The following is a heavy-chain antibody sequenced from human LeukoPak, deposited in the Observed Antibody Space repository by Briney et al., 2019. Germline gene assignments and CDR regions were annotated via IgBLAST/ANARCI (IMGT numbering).Heavy chain of an antibody. CDR3: AGNYGPYYFDY. V-gene: IGHV3-33*08. CDR1: GFTFSGFW. CDR2: IWYDGSNK. J-gene: IGHJ4*02. D-gene: IGHD3-10*01. Sequence: GGSLRLSCAASGFTFSGFWMSWVRQAPGKGLEWVAVIWYDGSNKYYADSVKGRSTISRDNSKNTLYLQMNSLRAEDTAVYYCAGNYGPYYFDYWGQGTLVTVSS.